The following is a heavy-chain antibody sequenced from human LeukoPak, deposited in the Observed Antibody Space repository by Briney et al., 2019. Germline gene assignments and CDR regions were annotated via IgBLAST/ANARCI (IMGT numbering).Heavy chain of an antibody. CDR1: GFTFSSYD. D-gene: IGHD2-21*02. Sequence: GGSLRLSCAVSGFTFSSYDMPWVRQAPGKGLEWVAVISYDGSNKYYADSVKGRFTISRDNSKNTLYLQMNSLRAEDTAVYYCARDLGGDIDYWGQGTLVTVSS. CDR2: ISYDGSNK. CDR3: ARDLGGDIDY. V-gene: IGHV3-30*03. J-gene: IGHJ4*02.